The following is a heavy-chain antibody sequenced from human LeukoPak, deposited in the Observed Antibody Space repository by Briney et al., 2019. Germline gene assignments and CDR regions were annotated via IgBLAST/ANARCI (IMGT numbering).Heavy chain of an antibody. Sequence: GRSLRLSCAASGFTFSSYWMTWVRQAPGKGLEWLANIKPDGSDKYYVDSVKGRFNISRDNAKNSVYLQMNGLRAEDTAVYYCTNKVFAWGPGTLVTVSS. CDR3: TNKVFA. V-gene: IGHV3-7*02. CDR1: GFTFSSYW. CDR2: IKPDGSDK. J-gene: IGHJ4*02.